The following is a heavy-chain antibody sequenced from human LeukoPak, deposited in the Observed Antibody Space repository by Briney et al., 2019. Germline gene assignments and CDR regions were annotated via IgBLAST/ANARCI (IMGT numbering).Heavy chain of an antibody. J-gene: IGHJ4*02. CDR2: IYPGDSDT. V-gene: IGHV5-51*01. Sequence: GESLKISCKGSGATFPNYWIAWVRQMPGKGLEWMGIIYPGDSDTRYSPSFQGQVTISADKSISTAYLQWSSLKASDTAIYFCARSKYGDYDRALDYWGQGTLVTVSS. CDR3: ARSKYGDYDRALDY. CDR1: GATFPNYW. D-gene: IGHD4-17*01.